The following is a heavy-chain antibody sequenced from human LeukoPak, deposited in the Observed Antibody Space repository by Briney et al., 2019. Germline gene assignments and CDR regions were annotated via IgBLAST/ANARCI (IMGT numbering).Heavy chain of an antibody. CDR2: ISAYNGNT. V-gene: IGHV1-18*01. CDR1: GYTFTSYG. J-gene: IGHJ4*02. CDR3: VRTGSWYVSSYFDY. Sequence: ASVKVSCKASGYTFTSYGISWVRQAPGQGLEWMGWISAYNGNTNYAQKFQGRVTMTRDTSTSTVYMELSSLRSEDTAVYYCVRTGSWYVSSYFDYWGQGTLVTVSS. D-gene: IGHD2-15*01.